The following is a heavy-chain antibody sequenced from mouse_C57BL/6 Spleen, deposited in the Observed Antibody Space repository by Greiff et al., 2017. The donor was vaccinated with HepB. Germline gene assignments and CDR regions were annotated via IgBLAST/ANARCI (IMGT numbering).Heavy chain of an antibody. CDR1: GYAFSSSW. CDR3: ARVGLGGGYFDY. CDR2: IYPGDGDT. D-gene: IGHD4-1*01. V-gene: IGHV1-82*01. J-gene: IGHJ2*01. Sequence: QVQLQQSGPELVKPGASVKISCKASGYAFSSSWMNWVKQRPGKGLEWIGRIYPGDGDTNYNGKFKGKATLTADKSSSTAYMQLSSLTSEDSAVYFCARVGLGGGYFDYWGQGTTLTVSS.